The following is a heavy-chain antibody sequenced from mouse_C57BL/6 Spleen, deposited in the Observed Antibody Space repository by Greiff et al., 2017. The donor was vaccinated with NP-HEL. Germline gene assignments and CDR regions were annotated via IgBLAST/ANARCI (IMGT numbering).Heavy chain of an antibody. CDR3: ARGSSYGGFYAMDY. D-gene: IGHD1-1*01. J-gene: IGHJ4*01. V-gene: IGHV5-17*01. Sequence: DVKLVESGGGLVKPGGSLKLSCAASGFTFSDYGMHWVRQAPEKGLEWVAYISSGSSTIYYADTVKGRFTISRDNAKNTLFLQMTSLRSEDTAMYYCARGSSYGGFYAMDYWGQGTSVTVSS. CDR2: ISSGSSTI. CDR1: GFTFSDYG.